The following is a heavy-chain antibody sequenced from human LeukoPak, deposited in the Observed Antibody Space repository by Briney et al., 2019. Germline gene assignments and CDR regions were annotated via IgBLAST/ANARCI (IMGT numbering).Heavy chain of an antibody. CDR1: GYTFTSYA. CDR3: AREYYYDSSFDY. CDR2: VNAGNGNT. Sequence: RASVKVSCKASGYTFTSYAMHWVRQAPGQRLEWMGWVNAGNGNTKYSQKFQGRVTITRDTSASTAYMELSSLRSEDTAVYYCAREYYYDSSFDYWGQGTLVTVSS. J-gene: IGHJ4*02. D-gene: IGHD3-22*01. V-gene: IGHV1-3*01.